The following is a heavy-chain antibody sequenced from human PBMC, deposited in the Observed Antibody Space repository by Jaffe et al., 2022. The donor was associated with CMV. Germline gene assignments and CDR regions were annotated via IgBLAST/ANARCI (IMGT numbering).Heavy chain of an antibody. CDR1: GFTFSSYS. J-gene: IGHJ4*02. Sequence: EVQLVESGGGLVQPGGSLRLSCAASGFTFSSYSMNWVRQAPGKGLEWVSYISSSSSSMYYSDSVKGRFTISRDNAKNSLNLQMNSLRDEDTAVYYCVREGYRELDYWGQGTLVTVSS. CDR2: ISSSSSSM. CDR3: VREGYRELDY. V-gene: IGHV3-48*02. D-gene: IGHD5-18*01.